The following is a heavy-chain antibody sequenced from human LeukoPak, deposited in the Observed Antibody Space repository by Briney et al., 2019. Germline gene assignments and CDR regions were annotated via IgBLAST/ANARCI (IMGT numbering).Heavy chain of an antibody. CDR2: INSDGSTT. CDR1: GFTFSTYW. J-gene: IGHJ4*02. D-gene: IGHD6-19*01. V-gene: IGHV3-74*01. Sequence: GGSLRLSCAASGFTFSTYWMHWVRRAPGKGLVWVSRINSDGSTTTYADSVKGRFTISRDNAKNTLYLQMNSLSAEDPAVYYCARVRYSSGWYSDYWGQGTLVTVSS. CDR3: ARVRYSSGWYSDY.